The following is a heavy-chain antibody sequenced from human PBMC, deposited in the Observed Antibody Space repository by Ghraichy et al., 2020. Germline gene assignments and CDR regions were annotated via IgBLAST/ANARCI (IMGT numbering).Heavy chain of an antibody. CDR1: GYAFTDYY. D-gene: IGHD2-21*01. CDR3: AKDRNRSIHIPRVFAF. J-gene: IGHJ4*02. CDR2: INPSGTKI. Sequence: ASVKVSCKGSGYAFTDYYIHWVRQAPGHGLEWMGIINPSGTKIHYAQKFQGRVTMTSDTSTSTVYMELNSLTTEDTAVYYCAKDRNRSIHIPRVFAFWGQGSQVTVSS. V-gene: IGHV1-46*01.